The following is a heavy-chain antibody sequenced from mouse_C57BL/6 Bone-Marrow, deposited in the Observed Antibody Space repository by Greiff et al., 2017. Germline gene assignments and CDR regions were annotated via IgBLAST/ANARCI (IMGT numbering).Heavy chain of an antibody. D-gene: IGHD2-4*01. Sequence: VKLVESGPELVKPGASVKISCKASGYTFTDYYINWVKQRTGQGLEWIGWIFPGSGSTYYNEKFKGKATLTVDKSSSTAYMLLSSLTSEDSAVYFCARSGIYYDYEGFAYWGQGTLVTVSA. CDR3: ARSGIYYDYEGFAY. CDR1: GYTFTDYY. V-gene: IGHV1-75*01. CDR2: IFPGSGST. J-gene: IGHJ3*01.